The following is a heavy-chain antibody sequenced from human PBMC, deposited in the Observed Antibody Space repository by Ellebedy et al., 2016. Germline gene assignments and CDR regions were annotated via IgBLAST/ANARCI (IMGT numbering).Heavy chain of an antibody. CDR3: ARGVYYYDSSGYYYYYYGMDV. CDR2: IIPIFGTA. D-gene: IGHD3-22*01. J-gene: IGHJ6*02. Sequence: SVKVSXKASRGTFSSYAISWVRQAPGQGLEWMGGIIPIFGTANYAQKFQGRVTITADESTSTAYMELSSLRSEDTAVYYCARGVYYYDSSGYYYYYYGMDVWGQGTTVTVSS. CDR1: RGTFSSYA. V-gene: IGHV1-69*13.